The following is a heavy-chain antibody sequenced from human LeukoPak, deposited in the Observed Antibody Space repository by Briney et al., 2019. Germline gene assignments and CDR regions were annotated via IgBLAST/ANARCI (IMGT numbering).Heavy chain of an antibody. J-gene: IGHJ5*02. D-gene: IGHD4-17*01. CDR3: ARLLYDGDYL. CDR1: GGSISSSSYY. CDR2: IYYSGST. V-gene: IGHV4-39*01. Sequence: PSETLSLTCTASGGSISSSSYYWGWIRQPPGKGLEWIGSIYYSGSTYYNPSLKSRATISVNTSKNQFSLKLSSVTAADTAVYYCARLLYDGDYLWGQGTLVTVSS.